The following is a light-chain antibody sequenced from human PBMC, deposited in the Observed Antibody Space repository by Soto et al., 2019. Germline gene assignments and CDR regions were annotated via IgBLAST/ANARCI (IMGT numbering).Light chain of an antibody. J-gene: IGKJ2*01. V-gene: IGKV3-15*01. CDR3: QQYNIWPYT. Sequence: EIVMTQSPATLSVSPGERATLSCRASQSVSSNLAWYHQKPGQAPRLLIYGASTRATGIPARFSGSGSGTEFTLTIRSLQSEDFAVYYCQQYNIWPYTFGQGTQLEIK. CDR2: GAS. CDR1: QSVSSN.